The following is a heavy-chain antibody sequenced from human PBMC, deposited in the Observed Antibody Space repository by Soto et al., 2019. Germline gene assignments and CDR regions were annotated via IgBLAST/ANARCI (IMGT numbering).Heavy chain of an antibody. CDR3: ARVYDFWSGYYTPTKPYYYYYYGMDV. V-gene: IGHV1-69*13. J-gene: IGHJ6*02. Sequence: GASVKVSCKASGGTFSSYAISWVRQAPGQGLEWMGGIIPIFGTANYAQKFQGRVTITADESTSTAYMEPSSLRSEDTAVYYCARVYDFWSGYYTPTKPYYYYYYGMDVWGQGTTVTVSS. CDR1: GGTFSSYA. D-gene: IGHD3-3*01. CDR2: IIPIFGTA.